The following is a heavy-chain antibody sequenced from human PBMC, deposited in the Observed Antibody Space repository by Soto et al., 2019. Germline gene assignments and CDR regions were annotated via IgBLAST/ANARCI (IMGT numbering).Heavy chain of an antibody. CDR1: GFTFSSYE. V-gene: IGHV3-48*03. CDR3: ARVEDYVWGSYRHALLD. J-gene: IGHJ4*02. D-gene: IGHD3-16*02. Sequence: GGSLRLSCAASGFTFSSYEMNWVRQAPGKGLEWVSYISSSGSTIYYADSVKGRFTISRDNAKNSLYLQMNSLRAEDTAVYYCARVEDYVWGSYRHALLDWCQGTLVTVSS. CDR2: ISSSGSTI.